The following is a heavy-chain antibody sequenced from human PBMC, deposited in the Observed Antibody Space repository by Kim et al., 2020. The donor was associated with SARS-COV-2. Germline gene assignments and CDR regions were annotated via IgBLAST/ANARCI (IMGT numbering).Heavy chain of an antibody. D-gene: IGHD6-13*01. CDR3: ARIRTTRVAAAGAFDI. CDR2: IDWDDDK. V-gene: IGHV2-70*01. J-gene: IGHJ3*02. Sequence: SGPTLVNPTQTLTLTCTFSGFSLSTSGMCVSWIRQPPGKALEWLALIDWDDDKYYSTSLKTRLTISKDTSKNQVVLTMTNMDPVDTATYYCARIRTTRVAAAGAFDIWGQGTMVTVSS. CDR1: GFSLSTSGMC.